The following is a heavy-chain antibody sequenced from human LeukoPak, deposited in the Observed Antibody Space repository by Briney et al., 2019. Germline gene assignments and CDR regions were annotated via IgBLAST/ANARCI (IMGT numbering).Heavy chain of an antibody. Sequence: GGSLRLSCAASRFTFSNAWMSWVRQAPGKGLEWVGRIKSKTDGGTTDYAAPVKGRFTISRDDSKNTLYLQMNSLKTEDTAVYYCTTDLTMVRGVIVYFDYWGQGTLVTVSS. CDR1: RFTFSNAW. CDR2: IKSKTDGGTT. CDR3: TTDLTMVRGVIVYFDY. V-gene: IGHV3-15*01. D-gene: IGHD3-10*01. J-gene: IGHJ4*02.